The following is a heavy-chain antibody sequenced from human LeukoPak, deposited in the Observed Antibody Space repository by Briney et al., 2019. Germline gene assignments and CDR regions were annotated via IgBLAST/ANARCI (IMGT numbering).Heavy chain of an antibody. V-gene: IGHV3-7*01. J-gene: IGHJ4*02. CDR1: GFKFNGKW. CDR2: INQDGSQK. Sequence: PGGSLRLSCAASGFKFNGKWMTWVRQAPGKGLEWVANINQDGSQKYYVDSVKGRFTISRDNAKSSLYLEMSGLRAEDTAEYYCADPPSDYWGQGTLVAVSS. CDR3: ADPPSDY.